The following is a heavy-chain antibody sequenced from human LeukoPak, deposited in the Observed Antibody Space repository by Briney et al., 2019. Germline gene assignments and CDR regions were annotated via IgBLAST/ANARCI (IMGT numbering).Heavy chain of an antibody. D-gene: IGHD3-10*01. CDR1: GGSISGYY. Sequence: SETLSLTCTVSGGSISGYYWSWIRQPPGKGLEWIGEINHSGSTNYNPSLKSRVTISVDTSKNQFSLKLSSVTAADTAVYYCARDPNYYGSGSYRNFDYWGQGTLVTVSS. CDR2: INHSGST. J-gene: IGHJ4*02. V-gene: IGHV4-34*01. CDR3: ARDPNYYGSGSYRNFDY.